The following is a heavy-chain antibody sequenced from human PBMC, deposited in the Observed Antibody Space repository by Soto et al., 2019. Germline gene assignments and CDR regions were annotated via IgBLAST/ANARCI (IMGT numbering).Heavy chain of an antibody. CDR2: INSGSSSI. V-gene: IGHV3-21*01. CDR1: GFTFRSYS. Sequence: LRLSCAASGFTFRSYSMNWVRQAPGKGLEWVSSINSGSSSINYADSVKGRFSISRDNAQNSLHLQMNNLRAEDTAVYYCARNESSNIYGMDVWGQGTTVTVSS. J-gene: IGHJ6*02. CDR3: ARNESSNIYGMDV. D-gene: IGHD6-6*01.